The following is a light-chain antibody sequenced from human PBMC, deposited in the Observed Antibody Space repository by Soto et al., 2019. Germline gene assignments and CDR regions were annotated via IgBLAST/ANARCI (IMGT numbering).Light chain of an antibody. V-gene: IGLV2-11*01. CDR1: SSDVGGYNY. CDR3: CSYSGSYTDV. CDR2: DVT. Sequence: QSVLTQPLSVSGSPGQSVTISCTGTSSDVGGYNYVSWYQHHPGKAPKLMIYDVTKRPSGVRDRFSASKSGNTASLTISGLQAEDEADYYCCSYSGSYTDVFGNGKKVTVL. J-gene: IGLJ1*01.